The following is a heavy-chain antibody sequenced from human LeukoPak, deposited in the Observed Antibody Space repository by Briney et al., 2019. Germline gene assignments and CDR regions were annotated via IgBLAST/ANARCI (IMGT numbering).Heavy chain of an antibody. CDR3: ARDIADRDYDSSGRFDY. Sequence: SETLSLTCAVYGGSFSGYYCTWIRQSPGKGLEWIGEVHHSRGTSYNPSLKGRVSMSLDTSEKQFSLKLTSVTDADTGVYYCARDIADRDYDSSGRFDYWGQGTLVTVSS. V-gene: IGHV4-34*01. CDR1: GGSFSGYY. J-gene: IGHJ4*02. D-gene: IGHD3-22*01. CDR2: VHHSRGT.